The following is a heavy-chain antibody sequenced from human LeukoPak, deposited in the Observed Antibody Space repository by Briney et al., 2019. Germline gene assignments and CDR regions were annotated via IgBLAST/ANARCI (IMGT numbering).Heavy chain of an antibody. CDR3: TTEKDLYYYDSSGYFH. V-gene: IGHV3-15*01. D-gene: IGHD3-22*01. J-gene: IGHJ4*02. CDR2: IKSKADGGRA. Sequence: PGGSLRLSCAASGFSFTDAWMSWVRQAPGRGLEWGGRIKSKADGGRAEYAATVKGRFFISRDDAKSTLYVQMNRLRTEDTAVYYCTTEKDLYYYDSSGYFHWGQGSLVTVSS. CDR1: GFSFTDAW.